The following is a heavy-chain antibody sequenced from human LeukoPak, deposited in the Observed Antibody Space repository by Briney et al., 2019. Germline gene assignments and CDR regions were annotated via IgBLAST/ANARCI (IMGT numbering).Heavy chain of an antibody. D-gene: IGHD6-13*01. J-gene: IGHJ4*02. CDR1: GFTISSNY. CDR2: IYTGGST. V-gene: IGHV3-53*01. CDR3: ARVDSSSWYGAYFDY. Sequence: PGGSLRLSCAASGFTISSNYMSWVRQAPGKGLEWVSVIYTGGSTQYADSVKGRFTTSRDNAKNSLYLQMNSLRAEDTAVYYCARVDSSSWYGAYFDYWGQGTLVTVSS.